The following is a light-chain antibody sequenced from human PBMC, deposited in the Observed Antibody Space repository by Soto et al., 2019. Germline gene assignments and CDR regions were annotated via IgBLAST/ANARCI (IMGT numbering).Light chain of an antibody. J-gene: IGLJ1*01. CDR3: YSYAGSSTV. CDR2: EVS. V-gene: IGLV2-23*02. CDR1: SSDVGSYNL. Sequence: QSVLTQPASVSGSPGQSITISCTGTSSDVGSYNLVSWYQQHPGKAPKLMIYEVSKRPSGVSNRFSGSKSGNTASLTISGLQAEDEADYYCYSYAGSSTVFGTGTKVPVL.